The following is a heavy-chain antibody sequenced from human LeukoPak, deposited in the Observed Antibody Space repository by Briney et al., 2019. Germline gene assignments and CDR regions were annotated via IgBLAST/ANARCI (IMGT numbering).Heavy chain of an antibody. J-gene: IGHJ3*02. D-gene: IGHD2-2*01. CDR1: GFAFDDYA. CDR2: ISWNSGSI. V-gene: IGHV3-9*01. Sequence: GGSLRLSCAASGFAFDDYAMHWVRQAPGKGLEWVSGISWNSGSIGYADSVKGRFTISRDNAKNSLYLQMNSLRAEDTALYYCAKAQLLSSAFDIWGQGTMVTVSS. CDR3: AKAQLLSSAFDI.